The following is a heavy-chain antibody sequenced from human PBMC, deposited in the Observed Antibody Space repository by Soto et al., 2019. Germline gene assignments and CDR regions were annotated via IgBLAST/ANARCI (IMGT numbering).Heavy chain of an antibody. CDR1: GFTFDDYG. V-gene: IGHV3-20*04. CDR2: INWNGGST. D-gene: IGHD2-2*01. J-gene: IGHJ3*02. CDR3: AREAGYCSTTSCYRRAFDT. Sequence: GGSLRLSCAASGFTFDDYGMSWVRQAPGKGLEWVSGINWNGGSTGYADSVKGRFTISRDNAKNSLYLQMNSLRADDTAVYFCAREAGYCSTTSCYRRAFDTWGQGTMVTVSS.